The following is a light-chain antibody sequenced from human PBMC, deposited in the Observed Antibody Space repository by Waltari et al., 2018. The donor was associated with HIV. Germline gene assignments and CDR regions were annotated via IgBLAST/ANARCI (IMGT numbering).Light chain of an antibody. J-gene: IGLJ2*01. CDR2: EVS. CDR1: SSDIGAYNY. Sequence: QSALTQPPSASGSPGQSVTISCTGTSSDIGAYNYVSWYQQHPGKAPKLMIYEVSKRPSGVPDRFSGSKSGNTASLTVYGLQAEDEADYYCSSYAGSNIYVIFGGGTKLTVL. CDR3: SSYAGSNIYVI. V-gene: IGLV2-8*01.